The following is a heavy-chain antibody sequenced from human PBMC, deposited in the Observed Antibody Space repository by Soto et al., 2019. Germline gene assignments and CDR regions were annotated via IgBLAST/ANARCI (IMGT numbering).Heavy chain of an antibody. V-gene: IGHV3-23*01. CDR3: ANPPLLWGSGSYALFDY. CDR1: GFTFSSYA. D-gene: IGHD3-10*01. Sequence: EVQLLESGGGLVQPGGSLRLSCAASGFTFSSYAMSWVRQAPGKGLEWVSAISGSGGSTYYADSVKGRFTISRDNSKNTLYMQMNRLRAEDTAVYYCANPPLLWGSGSYALFDYWGQGTLVTVSS. J-gene: IGHJ4*02. CDR2: ISGSGGST.